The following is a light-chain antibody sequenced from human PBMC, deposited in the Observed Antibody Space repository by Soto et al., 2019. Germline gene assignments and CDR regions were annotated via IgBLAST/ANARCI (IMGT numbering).Light chain of an antibody. CDR2: HNF. V-gene: IGLV1-40*01. Sequence: QSVLTQPPSVSGAPGQSVTLSCTGSGANIGTYEVHWYQQAPGIAPRLLIQHNFNRPSGVPDRFSGSKSGTSASLTITGLQAGDEAYYYCQSYDTFLSAVVFGGGTKLTVL. CDR1: GANIGTYE. CDR3: QSYDTFLSAVV. J-gene: IGLJ2*01.